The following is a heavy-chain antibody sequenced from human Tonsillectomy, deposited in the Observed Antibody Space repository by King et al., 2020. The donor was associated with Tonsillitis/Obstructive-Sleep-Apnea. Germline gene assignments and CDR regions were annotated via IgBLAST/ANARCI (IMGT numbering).Heavy chain of an antibody. CDR2: INNNTGNP. J-gene: IGHJ6*03. V-gene: IGHV7-4-1*02. CDR1: GYTFTDYP. CDR3: ARXXXIXXPSCXXYYXXV. Sequence: VQLVESXSELKKPGASVKVSCKASGYTFTDYPMNWVRQAPGQGLEWMGWINNNTGNPTYAQGFTGRFVFSLDTSVSPAYLQISSLKAEDTAVYYCARXXXIXXPSCXXYYXXVWGKXTTVTVS.